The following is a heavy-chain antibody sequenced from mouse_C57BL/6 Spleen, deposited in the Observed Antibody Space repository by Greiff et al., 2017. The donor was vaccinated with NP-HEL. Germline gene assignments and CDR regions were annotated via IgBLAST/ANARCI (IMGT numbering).Heavy chain of an antibody. V-gene: IGHV1-66*01. J-gene: IGHJ3*01. CDR3: ARGDYLFAY. D-gene: IGHD1-1*02. Sequence: QVQLKQSGPELVKPGASVKISCKASGYSFTSYYIHWVKQRPGQGLEWIGWIYPGSGNTKYNEKFKGKATLTADTSSSTAYMQLSSLTSEDSAVYYCARGDYLFAYWGQGTLVTVSA. CDR2: IYPGSGNT. CDR1: GYSFTSYY.